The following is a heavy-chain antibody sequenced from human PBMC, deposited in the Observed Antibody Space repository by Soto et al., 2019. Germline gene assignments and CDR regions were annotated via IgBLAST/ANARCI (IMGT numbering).Heavy chain of an antibody. D-gene: IGHD3-22*01. CDR1: GFTFSSYA. Sequence: EVQLLESGGGLVQAGGSLRLSCADSGFTFSSYAMSWVRQAPGKGLEWVSAISGSGGSTYYADSVKGRFTISRDNSKNTLYLQMNSLRAEDTPVYYCAKTYHIDYYDSSGYKMGFFDYWGQGTLVTVSS. CDR3: AKTYHIDYYDSSGYKMGFFDY. J-gene: IGHJ4*02. CDR2: ISGSGGST. V-gene: IGHV3-23*01.